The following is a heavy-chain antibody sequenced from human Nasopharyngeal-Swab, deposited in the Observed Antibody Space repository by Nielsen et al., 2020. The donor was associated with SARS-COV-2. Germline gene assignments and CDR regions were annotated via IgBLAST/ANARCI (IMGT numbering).Heavy chain of an antibody. Sequence: GESLKISCAASGFTFSSYAMSWVRQAPGKGLEWVSAISGSGGSTYYADSVKGRFTISRDNSKNTLYLQMNSLRAEDTAVYYCARDSAVTPFDYWGQGTLVTVSS. V-gene: IGHV3-23*01. CDR2: ISGSGGST. D-gene: IGHD3-10*01. J-gene: IGHJ4*02. CDR3: ARDSAVTPFDY. CDR1: GFTFSSYA.